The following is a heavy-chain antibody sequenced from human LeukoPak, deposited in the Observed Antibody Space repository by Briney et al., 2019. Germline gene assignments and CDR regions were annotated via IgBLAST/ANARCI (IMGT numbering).Heavy chain of an antibody. D-gene: IGHD1-14*01. J-gene: IGHJ5*02. CDR2: INPNSGGT. Sequence: GASVEVSCKASGYPFTDYYIHWVRQAPGQGLEWMGWINPNSGGTNYAQKFQGRVTMIRDTSISTAYMELSRLRSDDTAVYYCARVLAPDQGRWFDPWGQGTLVTVSS. CDR1: GYPFTDYY. CDR3: ARVLAPDQGRWFDP. V-gene: IGHV1-2*02.